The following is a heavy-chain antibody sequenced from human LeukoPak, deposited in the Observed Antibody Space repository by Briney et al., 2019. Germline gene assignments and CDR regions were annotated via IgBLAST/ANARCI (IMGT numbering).Heavy chain of an antibody. D-gene: IGHD6-13*01. Sequence: ASVKVSCKASGGTFSSYAISWVRQAPGQGLEWMGGIIPIFGTANYAQKFQGRVTITADESTSTAYMELSSLRSEDTAVYYCAGGIAAVGPPDYWGQGTLVTVSS. CDR1: GGTFSSYA. CDR2: IIPIFGTA. V-gene: IGHV1-69*13. CDR3: AGGIAAVGPPDY. J-gene: IGHJ4*02.